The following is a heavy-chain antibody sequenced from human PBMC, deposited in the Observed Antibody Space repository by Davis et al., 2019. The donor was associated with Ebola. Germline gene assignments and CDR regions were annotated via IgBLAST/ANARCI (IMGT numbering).Heavy chain of an antibody. CDR3: AKETNEFSSSSNDY. V-gene: IGHV3-30*18. D-gene: IGHD6-6*01. J-gene: IGHJ4*02. Sequence: GESLKISCAASGFTFSNFGMHWVRQAPGKGLEWVAVVSYDGSVTHYGDSLRGRFTVSRDNSWNTVSLQMRGLRTDDTGVYYCAKETNEFSSSSNDYWGQGILVTVSS. CDR1: GFTFSNFG. CDR2: VSYDGSVT.